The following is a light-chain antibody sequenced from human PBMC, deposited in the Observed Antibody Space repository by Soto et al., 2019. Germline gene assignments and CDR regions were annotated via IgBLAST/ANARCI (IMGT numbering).Light chain of an antibody. V-gene: IGLV2-11*01. CDR3: CSYAGSFYV. Sequence: QSALTQPRSVSGSPGQSVTISCTGTSSGFGGYNYVSWYQHHPGKAPKLMIYDVSERPSGVPDRFSGSKSGNTASLTISGLQAEDEADYYCCSYAGSFYVFGTGTRSPS. CDR1: SSGFGGYNY. CDR2: DVS. J-gene: IGLJ1*01.